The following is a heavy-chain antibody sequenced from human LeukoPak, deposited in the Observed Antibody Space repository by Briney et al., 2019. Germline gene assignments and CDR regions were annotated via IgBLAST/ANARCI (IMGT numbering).Heavy chain of an antibody. V-gene: IGHV3-9*01. CDR3: AQDRAYIQFYF. D-gene: IGHD5-18*01. Sequence: PGRSLRLSCAASGFTFDDYAMHWVRQAPGKGLEWVSGISWNSGSIGYADSVKGRLTISRDNAKNSLYLQMNSLRAEDTALYYCAQDRAYIQFYFWGQGTLVTVSS. J-gene: IGHJ4*02. CDR2: ISWNSGSI. CDR1: GFTFDDYA.